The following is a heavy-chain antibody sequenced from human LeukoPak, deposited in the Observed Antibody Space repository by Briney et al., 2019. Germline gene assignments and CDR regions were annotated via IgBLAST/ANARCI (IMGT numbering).Heavy chain of an antibody. CDR1: GCTFGNYA. J-gene: IGHJ5*02. Sequence: GGSLRLSCEASGCTFGNYAMNWVRQAPGKGLEWVSTISGTGSSTYYADSAKGRFTISRDNSKDTLFLQLHSLTAADTAMYFCAKASVAIPQYCNSWGQGTLVTVSS. V-gene: IGHV3-23*01. D-gene: IGHD2-2*02. CDR3: AKASVAIPQYCNS. CDR2: ISGTGSST.